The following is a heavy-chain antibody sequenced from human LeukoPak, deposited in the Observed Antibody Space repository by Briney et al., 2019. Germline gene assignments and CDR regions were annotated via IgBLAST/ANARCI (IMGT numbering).Heavy chain of an antibody. J-gene: IGHJ6*03. Sequence: SETLSLTCAVYGGSFSGYYWSCIRQPPGKGLEWIGEINHSGSTNYNPSLKSRVTISVDTSKNQFSLKLSSVTAADTAVYYCARVNSGATAYYYYYYTDVWGKGTTVTVSS. CDR3: ARVNSGATAYYYYYYTDV. CDR1: GGSFSGYY. CDR2: INHSGST. D-gene: IGHD1-26*01. V-gene: IGHV4-34*01.